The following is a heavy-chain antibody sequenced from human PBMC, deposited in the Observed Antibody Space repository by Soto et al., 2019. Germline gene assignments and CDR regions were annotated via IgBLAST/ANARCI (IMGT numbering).Heavy chain of an antibody. CDR3: ATNYGSGSTHFDH. CDR1: GGTFSSYT. CDR2: FIPMVAMS. V-gene: IGHV1-69*02. D-gene: IGHD3-10*01. Sequence: QVLLVQSGAEVKKPGSSVKVSCTASGGTFSSYTIRWVRQAPGQGPEWMGRFIPMVAMSDYARRLQGRVTITADTSTSTVYMQLHSLRSEDTAVYYCATNYGSGSTHFDHWGQGTLVTVSS. J-gene: IGHJ4*02.